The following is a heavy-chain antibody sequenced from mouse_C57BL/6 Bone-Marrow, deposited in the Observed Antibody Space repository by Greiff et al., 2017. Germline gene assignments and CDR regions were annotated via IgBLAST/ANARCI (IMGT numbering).Heavy chain of an antibody. Sequence: VQLQQSGAELVRPGTSVKMSCKASGNTFTNYWIGWAKQRPGHGLEWIGDIYPGGGYTNYTEKFKGKATLTADKSSSTAYMQFSSLTSEDSAIYYCARHYGYFDVWGTGTTVTVSS. V-gene: IGHV1-63*01. CDR3: ARHYGYFDV. J-gene: IGHJ1*03. CDR1: GNTFTNYW. CDR2: IYPGGGYT.